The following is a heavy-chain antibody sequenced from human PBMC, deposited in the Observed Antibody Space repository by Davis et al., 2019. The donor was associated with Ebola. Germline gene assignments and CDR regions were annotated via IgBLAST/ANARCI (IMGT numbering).Heavy chain of an antibody. D-gene: IGHD6-19*01. CDR3: AKDGSATPFAS. Sequence: PGGSLRLSCAASGFTYNRFDMSWVRQAPGKGLEWVSSISANSYDTNYADSVQDRFTISRDNSHKTLYLQMSSLRVDDAAIYYCAKDGSATPFASWGQGALVTVSS. J-gene: IGHJ4*02. CDR1: GFTYNRFD. V-gene: IGHV3-23*01. CDR2: ISANSYDT.